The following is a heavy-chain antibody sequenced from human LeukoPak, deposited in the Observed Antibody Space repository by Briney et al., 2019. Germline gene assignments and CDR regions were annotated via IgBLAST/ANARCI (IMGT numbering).Heavy chain of an antibody. CDR1: GFTFSYYG. Sequence: GGSLRLSCTASGFTFSYYGMHWVRQAPGKGLEGVAVISYDGGNKYYADSVKGRFTISRDNSKNTLDLQMNSLRPEDTAVYYCARDFSAYRFGEFDYWGQGTLVTVSS. J-gene: IGHJ4*02. CDR2: ISYDGGNK. CDR3: ARDFSAYRFGEFDY. V-gene: IGHV3-30*03. D-gene: IGHD3-10*01.